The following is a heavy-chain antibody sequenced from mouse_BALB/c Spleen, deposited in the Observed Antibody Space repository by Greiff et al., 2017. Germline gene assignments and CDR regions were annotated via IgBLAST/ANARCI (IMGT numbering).Heavy chain of an antibody. J-gene: IGHJ1*01. D-gene: IGHD1-1*01. CDR1: GFSLTSYG. CDR2: IWAGGST. V-gene: IGHV2-9*02. CDR3: ARGGYYYGSPSWYFDV. Sequence: VQRVESGPGLVAPSQSLSITCTVSGFSLTSYGVHWVRQPPGKGLEWLGVIWAGGSTNYNSALMSRLSISKDNSKSQVFLKMNSLQTDDTAMYYCARGGYYYGSPSWYFDVWGAGTTVTVSS.